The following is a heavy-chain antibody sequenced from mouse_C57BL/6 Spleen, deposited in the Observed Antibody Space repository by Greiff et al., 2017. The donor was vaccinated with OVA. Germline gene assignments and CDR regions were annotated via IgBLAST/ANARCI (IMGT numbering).Heavy chain of an antibody. CDR1: GYAFSSYW. CDR3: ARSDSIPTVLATGDFDY. D-gene: IGHD1-1*01. Sequence: QVQLQQSGAELVKPGASVKISCKASGYAFSSYWMNWVKQRPGKGLEWIGQIYPGDGDTNYNGKFKGKATLTADKSSSTAYMQLSSLTSEDSAVYFCARSDSIPTVLATGDFDYWGQGTTLTVSS. J-gene: IGHJ2*01. V-gene: IGHV1-80*01. CDR2: IYPGDGDT.